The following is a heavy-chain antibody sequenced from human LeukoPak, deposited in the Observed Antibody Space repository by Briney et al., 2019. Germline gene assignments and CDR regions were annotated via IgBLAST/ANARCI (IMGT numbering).Heavy chain of an antibody. CDR2: INHSGST. D-gene: IGHD5-18*01. J-gene: IGHJ4*02. Sequence: SETLSLTCAVYGGSFSGYYWSWIRQPPGKGLEWIGEINHSGSTNYNPSLKRRVTISVDTSKNQFSLKLSSVTAADTAVYYCARSLRRPRGGYSYGFFGTGYFDYWGQGTLVTVSS. CDR1: GGSFSGYY. V-gene: IGHV4-34*01. CDR3: ARSLRRPRGGYSYGFFGTGYFDY.